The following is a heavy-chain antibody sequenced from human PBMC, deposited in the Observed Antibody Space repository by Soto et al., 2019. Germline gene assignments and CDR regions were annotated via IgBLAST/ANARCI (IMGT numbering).Heavy chain of an antibody. CDR1: GFTFSSYS. Sequence: EVQLLESGGGRVKPGGSLRLSCTASGFTFSSYSMNWVRRAPGKGLEWVSSISSSSSFIYSAGSVKGRFTISRDNAKNSLYLQMNSLRAEDTAVYYCAVGEETGTPYFGNWGQGTLVTVSS. CDR2: ISSSSSFI. CDR3: AVGEETGTPYFGN. V-gene: IGHV3-21*01. D-gene: IGHD1-7*01. J-gene: IGHJ4*02.